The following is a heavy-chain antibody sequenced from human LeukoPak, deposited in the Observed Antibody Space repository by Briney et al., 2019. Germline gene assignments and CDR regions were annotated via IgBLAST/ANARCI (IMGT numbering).Heavy chain of an antibody. CDR2: IYYSGST. D-gene: IGHD6-13*01. J-gene: IGHJ5*02. CDR1: GGSISSYY. CDR3: ARERGIAAAGTIWFDP. Sequence: SETLSLTCTVSGGSISSYYWSWIRQPPGKGLEWIGYIYYSGSTNYNPSLKSRVTISVDTSKNQFSLKLSSVTAADTAVYYCARERGIAAAGTIWFDPWGQGALVTVSS. V-gene: IGHV4-59*12.